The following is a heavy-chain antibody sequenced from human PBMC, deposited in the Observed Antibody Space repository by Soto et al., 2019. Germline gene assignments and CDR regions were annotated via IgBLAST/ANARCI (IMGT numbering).Heavy chain of an antibody. V-gene: IGHV4-39*01. J-gene: IGHJ4*02. CDR2: IYYSGST. Sequence: PSETLSLTCTVSGGSISSSSYYWGWIRQPPGKGLEWIGSIYYSGSTYYNPSLKSRVTISVDTSKNQFSLKLSSVTAADTAVYYCARNRDHRWNYYPFGYWGQGTLVTVSS. CDR3: ARNRDHRWNYYPFGY. D-gene: IGHD1-7*01. CDR1: GGSISSSSYY.